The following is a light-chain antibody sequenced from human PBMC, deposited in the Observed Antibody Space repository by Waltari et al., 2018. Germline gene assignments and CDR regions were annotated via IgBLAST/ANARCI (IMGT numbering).Light chain of an antibody. CDR1: SSNIGSNY. CDR2: RNN. CDR3: AAWDDSLSGYV. V-gene: IGLV1-47*01. J-gene: IGLJ1*01. Sequence: QSVLTQPPSASGTPGQRVTISCSGSSSNIGSNYVYWYQQLPGTAPKLLIYRNNQRPSGGPVRFSGSKSGTSASLAISGLRSEDEADYYCAAWDDSLSGYVFGTGTKVTVL.